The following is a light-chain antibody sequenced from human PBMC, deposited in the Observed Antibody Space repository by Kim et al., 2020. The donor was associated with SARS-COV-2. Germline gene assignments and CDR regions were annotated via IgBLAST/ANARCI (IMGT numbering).Light chain of an antibody. CDR2: DAS. V-gene: IGKV1-9*01. Sequence: DIQLTQSPSFLSASVGDRVTITCRASQGISNFLAWYQQKPGKAPKLLIYDASTLQSAVPSRFSGSRSGTEFTLTISSLQPEDFAIYYCQQLNTYPLTFGGGTKVDIK. CDR1: QGISNF. J-gene: IGKJ4*01. CDR3: QQLNTYPLT.